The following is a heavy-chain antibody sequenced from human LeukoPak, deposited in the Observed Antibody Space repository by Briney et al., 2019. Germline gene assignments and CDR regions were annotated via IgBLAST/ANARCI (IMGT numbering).Heavy chain of an antibody. CDR2: IIPIFGTA. CDR3: ARAGVRTLLWFGDP. D-gene: IGHD3-10*01. J-gene: IGHJ5*02. CDR1: GGTFSSYA. Sequence: GSSVKVSCRASGGTFSSYAISWVRQAPGQGLEWMGGIIPIFGTANYAQKFQGRVTITADKSTSTAYMELSSLRSEDTAVYYCARAGVRTLLWFGDPWGQGTLVTVSS. V-gene: IGHV1-69*06.